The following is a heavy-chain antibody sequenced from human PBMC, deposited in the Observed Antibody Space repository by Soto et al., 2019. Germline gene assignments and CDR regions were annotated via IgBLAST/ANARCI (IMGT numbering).Heavy chain of an antibody. D-gene: IGHD5-18*01. CDR3: AKEPYGYLDY. CDR1: GFIFSNYG. Sequence: GGSLRLSCAASGFIFSNYGMSWVRQAPGKGLEWVSLIRSSGVTTFYADSVKGRFTIFRDNSKNTLYLQMNSLRVEDTAVYYCAKEPYGYLDYWGQGTLVTVSS. V-gene: IGHV3-23*01. J-gene: IGHJ4*02. CDR2: IRSSGVTT.